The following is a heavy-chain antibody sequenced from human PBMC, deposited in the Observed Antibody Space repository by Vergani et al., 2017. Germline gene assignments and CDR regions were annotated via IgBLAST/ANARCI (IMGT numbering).Heavy chain of an antibody. J-gene: IGHJ6*03. CDR3: ARAYYYDSSGYSNYYYMDG. V-gene: IGHV1-69*01. CDR2: IIPIFGTA. Sequence: QVQLVQSGAEVKKPGSSVKVSCKASGGTFSSYAISWVRQAPGQGLEWMGGIIPIFGTANYAQKFQGRVTITADESTSTAYMELSSLRSEDTAVYYCARAYYYDSSGYSNYYYMDGWGHGATVTVSS. CDR1: GGTFSSYA. D-gene: IGHD3-22*01.